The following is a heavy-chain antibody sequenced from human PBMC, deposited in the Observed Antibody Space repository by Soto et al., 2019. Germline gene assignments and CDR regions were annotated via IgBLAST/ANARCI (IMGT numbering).Heavy chain of an antibody. J-gene: IGHJ6*02. D-gene: IGHD3-3*01. CDR3: ARDGLTAFGMIAPWDVDV. CDR1: GFTFNSHT. Sequence: QVQLVESGGGVVQWGGSVRLSCTASGFTFNSHTMHWVRQAPGEGLEWVAVISYDGSYKFYADSVKGRFTISRGNSKSTLYLQRNRLTAADTAIDYCARDGLTAFGMIAPWDVDVWCRGATVTVSS. V-gene: IGHV3-30-3*01. CDR2: ISYDGSYK.